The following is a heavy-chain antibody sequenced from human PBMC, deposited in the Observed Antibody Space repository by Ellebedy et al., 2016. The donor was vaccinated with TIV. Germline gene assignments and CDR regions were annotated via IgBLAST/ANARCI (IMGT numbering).Heavy chain of an antibody. V-gene: IGHV1-8*01. CDR1: GYTFTNYG. CDR2: MNPNSGNT. CDR3: ARDKCSGGSCYCDY. Sequence: ASVKVSCXASGYTFTNYGISWVRQATGQGLEWMGWMNPNSGNTGYAQKFQGRVTMTRNTSISTAYMELSSLRSEDTAVYYCARDKCSGGSCYCDYWGQGTLVTVSS. J-gene: IGHJ4*02. D-gene: IGHD2-15*01.